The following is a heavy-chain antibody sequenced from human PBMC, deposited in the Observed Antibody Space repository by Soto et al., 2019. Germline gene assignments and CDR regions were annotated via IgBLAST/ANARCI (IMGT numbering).Heavy chain of an antibody. CDR1: GYTFTSYY. J-gene: IGHJ4*02. V-gene: IGHV1-46*01. Sequence: ASVKVSCKASGYTFTSYYMHWVRQAPGQGLEWMGIINPSGGSTSYAQKFQGRVTMTRDTSTSTVYMELSSLRSEDTAVYYCAREGNPKDIVVVVAATRDFDYWGQGTLVTVSS. CDR2: INPSGGST. D-gene: IGHD2-15*01. CDR3: AREGNPKDIVVVVAATRDFDY.